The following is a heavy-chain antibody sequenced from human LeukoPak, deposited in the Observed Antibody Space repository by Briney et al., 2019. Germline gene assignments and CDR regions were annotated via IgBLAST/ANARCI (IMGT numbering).Heavy chain of an antibody. V-gene: IGHV4-39*02. CDR3: VHTNHYYFD. CDR1: GGSTNRAEHC. Sequence: KPSETLSLTCAVSGGSTNRAEHCWAWVRQPPGKGLEWTVSICYGGTTYYNPSLKSRVTISVDTSTNNFSLKLSSVTAADTAVYYCVHTNHYYFDWGQGTLVTVSS. J-gene: IGHJ4*02. CDR2: ICYGGTT. D-gene: IGHD2/OR15-2a*01.